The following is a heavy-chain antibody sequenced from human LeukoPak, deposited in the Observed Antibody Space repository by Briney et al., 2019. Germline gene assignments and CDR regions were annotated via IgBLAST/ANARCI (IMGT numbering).Heavy chain of an antibody. CDR1: GGSLSSGTYY. CDR2: IYTSGST. Sequence: SETLSLPCPVSGGSLSSGTYYWSWFPQPPREGLEWIGRIYTSGSTNYNPSLKSRVTISVDTSKNQFSLKLSSVTAADTAVYYCARYNSGWYDYWGQGTLVTVSS. CDR3: ARYNSGWYDY. D-gene: IGHD6-19*01. V-gene: IGHV4-61*02. J-gene: IGHJ4*02.